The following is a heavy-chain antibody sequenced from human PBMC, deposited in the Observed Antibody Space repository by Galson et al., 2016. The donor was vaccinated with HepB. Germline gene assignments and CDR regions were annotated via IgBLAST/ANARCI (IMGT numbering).Heavy chain of an antibody. J-gene: IGHJ4*02. CDR2: ISYDGDTQ. Sequence: SLRLSCAVSGFTFSKYAMHWVRQAPGKGPEWLAVISYDGDTQFFAASMKGRLTISRDNPKSTLYLQLSNLGPEDTAKYFCARDPYSFDSTGFSYFLQHWGQGTLVTVSS. D-gene: IGHD3-22*01. CDR1: GFTFSKYA. CDR3: ARDPYSFDSTGFSYFLQH. V-gene: IGHV3-30*15.